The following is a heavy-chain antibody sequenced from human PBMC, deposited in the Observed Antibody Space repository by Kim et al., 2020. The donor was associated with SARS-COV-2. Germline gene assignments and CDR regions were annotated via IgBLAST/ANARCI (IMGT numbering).Heavy chain of an antibody. CDR2: ISYDGSNK. V-gene: IGHV3-30-3*01. Sequence: SLRLSCAASGFTFSSYAMHWVRQAPGKGLEWVAVISYDGSNKYYADSVKGRFTISRDNSKNTLYLQMNSLRAEDTAVYYCARDFYFLRRFIAVAGHFDYWGQGTLVTVSS. J-gene: IGHJ4*02. CDR3: ARDFYFLRRFIAVAGHFDY. D-gene: IGHD6-19*01. CDR1: GFTFSSYA.